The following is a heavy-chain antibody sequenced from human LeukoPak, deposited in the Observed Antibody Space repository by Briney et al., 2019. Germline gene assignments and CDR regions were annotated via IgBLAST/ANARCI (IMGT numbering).Heavy chain of an antibody. CDR1: GFTFSNYN. J-gene: IGHJ4*02. D-gene: IGHD3-10*01. CDR2: ISSSRSYI. Sequence: GGSLRLSCAASGFTFSNYNMNWVRQAPGKGLEWVSSISSSRSYIYYADSVKGRFTISRDNAKNTLYLEMNSLRAEDTAVYYCVRDHYRASGTFYNVVGYWGQGTLVTVSS. V-gene: IGHV3-21*04. CDR3: VRDHYRASGTFYNVVGY.